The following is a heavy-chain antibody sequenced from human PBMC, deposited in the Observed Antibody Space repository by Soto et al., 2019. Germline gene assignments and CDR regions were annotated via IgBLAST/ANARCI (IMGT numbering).Heavy chain of an antibody. CDR1: GFTFSSYG. D-gene: IGHD2-15*01. CDR2: IWYDGSNK. Sequence: QVQLVESGGGVVQPGRSLRLSCAASGFTFSSYGMHWVRQAPGKGLEWVAVIWYDGSNKYYADSVKGRFTISRDNSKNTLFLLKNRLSAEDTAVYYCAREVTDCSGGSCYPHFDYWGQGTLVTVSS. CDR3: AREVTDCSGGSCYPHFDY. V-gene: IGHV3-33*01. J-gene: IGHJ4*02.